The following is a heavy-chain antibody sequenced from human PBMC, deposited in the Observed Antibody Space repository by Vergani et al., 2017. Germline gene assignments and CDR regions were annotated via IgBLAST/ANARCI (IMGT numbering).Heavy chain of an antibody. CDR3: ARGSSWTNWVVYWYFDL. J-gene: IGHJ2*01. D-gene: IGHD6-13*01. CDR1: GGSISSSSYY. Sequence: QLQLQESGPGLVKPSETLSLTCTVSGGSISSSSYYWGWIRQPPGKGLEWIGSIYYSGSTYYNPSLKSRVTISVDTSKNQFSLKLSSVTAADTAVYYCARGSSWTNWVVYWYFDLWGRGTLVTVSS. V-gene: IGHV4-39*07. CDR2: IYYSGST.